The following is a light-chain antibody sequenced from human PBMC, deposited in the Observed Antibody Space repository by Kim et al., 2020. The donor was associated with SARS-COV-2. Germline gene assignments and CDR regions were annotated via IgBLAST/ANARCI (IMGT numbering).Light chain of an antibody. Sequence: AIRITQSPSSVSASTGDRVTITCRASLDIDNYLAWYQQKPGRAPKLLIYTASSLQTGVPSRFSGSGSGTDFTLTITSLQSEDFATYSCQQYHTYPRTFGQGTKVDIK. V-gene: IGKV1-8*01. CDR2: TAS. CDR3: QQYHTYPRT. CDR1: LDIDNY. J-gene: IGKJ1*01.